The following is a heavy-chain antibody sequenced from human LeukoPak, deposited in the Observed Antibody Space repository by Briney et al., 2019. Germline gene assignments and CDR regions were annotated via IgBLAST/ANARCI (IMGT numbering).Heavy chain of an antibody. J-gene: IGHJ4*02. D-gene: IGHD5-18*01. CDR1: GFTVSSNY. V-gene: IGHV3-30*18. CDR3: AKGKELDTAMARPNY. Sequence: GGSLRLSCAASGFTVSSNYMHWVRQAPGKGLEWVAVISYDGSNKYYADSVKGRFTISRDNSKNTLYLQMNSLRAEDTAVYYCAKGKELDTAMARPNYWGQGTLVTVSS. CDR2: ISYDGSNK.